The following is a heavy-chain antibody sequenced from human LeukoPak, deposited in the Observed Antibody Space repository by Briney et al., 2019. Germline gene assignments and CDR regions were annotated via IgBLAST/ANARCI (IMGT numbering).Heavy chain of an antibody. CDR3: ARSSGYYYYGMDV. Sequence: SETLSLTCTVSGGSISSGGYYWSWIRQHPGKGLEWIGYIYYSGSTYYIPSLKSRVTISVDTSKNQFSLKLSSVTAADTAVYYCARSSGYYYYGMDVWGQGTTVTVFS. V-gene: IGHV4-31*03. D-gene: IGHD3-10*01. CDR1: GGSISSGGYY. J-gene: IGHJ6*02. CDR2: IYYSGST.